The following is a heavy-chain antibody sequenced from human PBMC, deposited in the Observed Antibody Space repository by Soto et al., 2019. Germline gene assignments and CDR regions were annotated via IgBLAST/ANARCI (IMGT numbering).Heavy chain of an antibody. V-gene: IGHV1-69*04. CDR3: ARDLHGDPRGY. D-gene: IGHD4-17*01. CDR1: EGTFSSYT. CDR2: IIPILGIA. Sequence: SVKVSCKASEGTFSSYTISWVRQAPGQGLEWMGRIIPILGIANYAQKFQGRVTITADKSTSTAYMELSSLRSEDTAVYYCARDLHGDPRGYWGQGTLVTVSS. J-gene: IGHJ4*02.